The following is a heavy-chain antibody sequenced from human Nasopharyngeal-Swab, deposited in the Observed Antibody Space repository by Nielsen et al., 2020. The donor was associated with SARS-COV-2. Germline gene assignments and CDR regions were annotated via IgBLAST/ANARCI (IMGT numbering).Heavy chain of an antibody. CDR1: GYFFNTYW. CDR3: ARFRSGSSDFDY. Sequence: GESLKISCKASGYFFNTYWIGWVRQMPGKGLEWMGIIFPDDSDTRYSPSFQGQVTISVDASTTTAYLQWSSLKASDTAMYYCARFRSGSSDFDYWGQGTLVTVSS. CDR2: IFPDDSDT. J-gene: IGHJ4*02. D-gene: IGHD1-26*01. V-gene: IGHV5-51*01.